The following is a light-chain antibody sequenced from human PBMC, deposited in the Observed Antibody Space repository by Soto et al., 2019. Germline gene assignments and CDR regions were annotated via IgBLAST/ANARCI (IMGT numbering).Light chain of an antibody. CDR3: QQDKNWPRT. CDR2: GAS. V-gene: IGKV3-15*01. Sequence: EIVMTQSPATLSVSPGERATLSCRASQSVSNNLAWYQQKPGQAPRLLIYGASNRDTGIPARFSGSGSGTEFTLTISSLLSEDCAVYYCQQDKNWPRTFGQGTQVAIE. J-gene: IGKJ1*01. CDR1: QSVSNN.